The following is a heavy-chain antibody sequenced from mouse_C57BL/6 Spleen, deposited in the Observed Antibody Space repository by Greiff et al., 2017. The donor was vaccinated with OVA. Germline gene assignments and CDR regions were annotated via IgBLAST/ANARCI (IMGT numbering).Heavy chain of an antibody. CDR2: IHPNSGST. J-gene: IGHJ4*01. D-gene: IGHD2-1*01. CDR1: GYTFTSYW. V-gene: IGHV1-64*01. CDR3: ASPIYYGNSYAMDY. Sequence: VKLQQPGAELVKPGASVKLSCKASGYTFTSYWMHWVKQRPGQGLEWIGMIHPNSGSTNYNEKFKSKATLTVDKSSSTAYMQLSSLTSEDSAVYYCASPIYYGNSYAMDYWGQGTSVTVSS.